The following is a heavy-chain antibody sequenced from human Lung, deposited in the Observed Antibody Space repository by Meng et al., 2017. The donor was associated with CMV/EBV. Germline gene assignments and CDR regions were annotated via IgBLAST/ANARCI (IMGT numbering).Heavy chain of an antibody. CDR3: ARSFSSRMFFDF. D-gene: IGHD6-13*01. CDR2: IYPYDSDT. J-gene: IGHJ4*02. Sequence: GXSXKISCKASGYRITTYWIGWVRQMPGKGLEWMGIIYPYDSDTRYSPSFQGQVTISADKSISTAYLQRSSLKASDTAMYFCARSFSSRMFFDFWGQGTPVTVSS. CDR1: GYRITTYW. V-gene: IGHV5-51*01.